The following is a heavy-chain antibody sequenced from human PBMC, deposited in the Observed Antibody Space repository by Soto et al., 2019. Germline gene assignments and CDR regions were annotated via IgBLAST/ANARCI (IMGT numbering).Heavy chain of an antibody. CDR2: IIPIFGTA. D-gene: IGHD6-19*01. J-gene: IGHJ6*02. Sequence: QVQLVQSGAEVKKPGSSVKVSCKASGGTFSSYAISWVRQAPGQGLEWMGGIIPIFGTANYAQKFQGRVTITADESTSPAYMELSSVRSEDTAVYSCARSAGSGWYVDYYYGMDVWGQGTTVTVSS. CDR3: ARSAGSGWYVDYYYGMDV. CDR1: GGTFSSYA. V-gene: IGHV1-69*12.